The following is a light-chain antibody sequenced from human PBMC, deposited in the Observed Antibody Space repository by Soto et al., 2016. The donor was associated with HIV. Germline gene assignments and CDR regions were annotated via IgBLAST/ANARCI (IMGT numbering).Light chain of an antibody. Sequence: YVLTQSPSVSVAPGKTAKITCGGQNVENRRVHWYQQKASQAPVLVVHDDSERPSGIPDRFSGSKSENTATLTINRVEAGDEADYYCQVWDSDTDYVIFGGGTKVTVL. J-gene: IGLJ2*01. CDR1: NVENRR. CDR3: QVWDSDTDYVI. CDR2: DDS. V-gene: IGLV3-21*03.